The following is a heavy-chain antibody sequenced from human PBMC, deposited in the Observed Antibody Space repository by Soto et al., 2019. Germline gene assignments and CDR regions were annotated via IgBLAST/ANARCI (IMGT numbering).Heavy chain of an antibody. Sequence: SETLSLTCAVSGYSISSGYYWGWIRQPPGKGLEWIGSIYHSGSTYYNPSLKSRVTISVDTSKNQFSLKLSSVTAADTAVYYCARDQGTHPFDYWGQGTLVTVSS. CDR2: IYHSGST. D-gene: IGHD3-10*01. CDR1: GYSISSGYY. CDR3: ARDQGTHPFDY. V-gene: IGHV4-38-2*02. J-gene: IGHJ4*02.